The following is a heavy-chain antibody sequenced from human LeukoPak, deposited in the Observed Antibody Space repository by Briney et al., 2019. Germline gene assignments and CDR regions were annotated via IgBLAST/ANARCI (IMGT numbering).Heavy chain of an antibody. CDR1: GVSISSRSYY. Sequence: SETLSLTCTVSGVSISSRSYYWGCIRQPPGKGLEWIGSIYYSGSTYYNPSLKSRVTISVDTSKNQFSLKLNSVTAADTAVYYCARLEGRPKDAFDIWGQGTMVTVSS. J-gene: IGHJ3*02. D-gene: IGHD6-6*01. CDR2: IYYSGST. CDR3: ARLEGRPKDAFDI. V-gene: IGHV4-39*01.